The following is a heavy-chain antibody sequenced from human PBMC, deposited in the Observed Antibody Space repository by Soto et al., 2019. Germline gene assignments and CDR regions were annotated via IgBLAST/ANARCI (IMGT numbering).Heavy chain of an antibody. J-gene: IGHJ4*02. CDR3: ARAQGFGELPFDY. Sequence: SETLSLTCTVSGGSISSYYWSWIRQPPGKGLEWIGYIYYSGSTNYNPSLKSRVTISVDTSKNQFSLKLSSVTAADTAVYYCARAQGFGELPFDYWGQGTLVTVFS. CDR2: IYYSGST. CDR1: GGSISSYY. D-gene: IGHD3-10*01. V-gene: IGHV4-59*01.